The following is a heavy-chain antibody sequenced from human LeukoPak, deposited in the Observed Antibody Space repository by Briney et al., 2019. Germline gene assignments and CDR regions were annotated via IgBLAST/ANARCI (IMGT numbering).Heavy chain of an antibody. V-gene: IGHV3-23*01. D-gene: IGHD3-9*01. CDR1: GFTFSSYA. Sequence: PGGSLRLSCAASGFTFSSYAMSWVRQAPGEGLEWVSAISGSGGSTYYADSVKGRFTISRDNSKNTLYLQMNSLRAEDTAVYYCAKDSDAAGYYYFDYWGQGTLVTVSS. CDR2: ISGSGGST. J-gene: IGHJ4*02. CDR3: AKDSDAAGYYYFDY.